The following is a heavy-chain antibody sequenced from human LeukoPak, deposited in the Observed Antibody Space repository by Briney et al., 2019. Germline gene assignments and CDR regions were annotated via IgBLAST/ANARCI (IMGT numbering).Heavy chain of an antibody. CDR2: INPNSGGT. D-gene: IGHD1-26*01. J-gene: IGHJ3*02. CDR3: ARGGFGGSYQPVKEDAFDI. Sequence: ASVKVSCKASGYTFTGCYMHWVRQAPGQGLEWMGWINPNSGGTNYAQKFQGRVTMTRDTSISTAYMELSRLRSDDTAVYYCARGGFGGSYQPVKEDAFDIWGQGTMVTVSS. V-gene: IGHV1-2*02. CDR1: GYTFTGCY.